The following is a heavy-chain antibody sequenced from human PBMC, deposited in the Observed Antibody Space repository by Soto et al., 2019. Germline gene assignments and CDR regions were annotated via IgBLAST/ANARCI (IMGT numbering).Heavy chain of an antibody. CDR2: ISGSGGST. Sequence: EVQLWESGGGLVQPGGSLRLSCAASGFTFSSYAMSWVRQAPGKGLEWVSAISGSGGSTYYADSVKGRFTISRDNSKNMLYLQMNSLRAEDTAVYYCAKDQDDAYYYYGMDVWGQGTTVTVSS. CDR1: GFTFSSYA. V-gene: IGHV3-23*01. J-gene: IGHJ6*02. D-gene: IGHD2-8*01. CDR3: AKDQDDAYYYYGMDV.